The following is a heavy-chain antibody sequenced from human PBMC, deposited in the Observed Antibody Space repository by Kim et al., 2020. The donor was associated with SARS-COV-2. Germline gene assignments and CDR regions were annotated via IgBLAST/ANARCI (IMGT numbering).Heavy chain of an antibody. V-gene: IGHV3-74*01. Sequence: GGSLRLSCAASGFSFSSYWMHWVRQAPGKGLVWVSRINIDGSTRNYADSVKGRFTISRDNAKNTLYLQMNSLRAEDTAMYYCARDLDTTHYYYYGMDIWG. D-gene: IGHD4-17*01. CDR2: INIDGSTR. CDR3: ARDLDTTHYYYYGMDI. J-gene: IGHJ6*01. CDR1: GFSFSSYW.